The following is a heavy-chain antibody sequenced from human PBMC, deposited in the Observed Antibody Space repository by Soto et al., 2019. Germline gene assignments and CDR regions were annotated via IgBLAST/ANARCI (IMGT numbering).Heavy chain of an antibody. CDR3: ATQTGLYYYGMDV. V-gene: IGHV4-59*03. CDR1: GGSINAFF. J-gene: IGHJ6*02. CDR2: IFYSGST. Sequence: SETLSLTCTVSGGSINAFFWSWVRQPPGKGLESIGYIFYSGSTNYNPSLKSRVTISLDTSKTQFSPNLTSVTAAGTAVYYCATQTGLYYYGMDVWGQGTTVTVSS.